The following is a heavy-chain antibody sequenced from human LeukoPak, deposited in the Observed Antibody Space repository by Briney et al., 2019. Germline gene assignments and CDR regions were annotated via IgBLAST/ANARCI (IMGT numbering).Heavy chain of an antibody. CDR2: IYYSGST. CDR1: GGSISSYY. D-gene: IGHD3-10*01. Sequence: SETLSLTCTVSGGSISSYYWSWIRQPPGKGLEWIGYIYYSGSTNYNPSLKSRVTISVDTPKNQFSLKLSSVTAADTAVYYCARGGGVLSYYGSGSYNDAFDIWGQGTMVTVSS. J-gene: IGHJ3*02. CDR3: ARGGGVLSYYGSGSYNDAFDI. V-gene: IGHV4-59*08.